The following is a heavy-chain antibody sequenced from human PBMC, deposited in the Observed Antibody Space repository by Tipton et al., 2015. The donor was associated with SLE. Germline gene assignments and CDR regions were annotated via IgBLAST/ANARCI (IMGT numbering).Heavy chain of an antibody. CDR1: GGSISSYY. J-gene: IGHJ5*02. CDR2: IYTSGST. D-gene: IGHD4-11*01. Sequence: TLSLTCTVSGGSISSYYWSWIRQPAGKGLEWIGRIYTSGSTNYNPSLKSRVTMSVDTSKNQFSLKLSSVTAADTAVYYCARGSFVTTVITSWFDPWGQGTLVTVSS. V-gene: IGHV4-4*07. CDR3: ARGSFVTTVITSWFDP.